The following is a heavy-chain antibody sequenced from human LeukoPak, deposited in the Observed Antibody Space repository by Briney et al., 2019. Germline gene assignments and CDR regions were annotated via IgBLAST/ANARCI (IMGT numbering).Heavy chain of an antibody. D-gene: IGHD7-27*01. CDR1: GFTFSSYA. CDR2: ISGSGGST. Sequence: GGSLRLSCAASGFTFSSYAMSWVRQAPGKGLEWVSAISGSGGSTYYADSVKGRFTTSRDNAKNSLYLQMNSLRAEDTAVYYCASITKATGAIDAFDIWGQGTMVTVSS. J-gene: IGHJ3*02. V-gene: IGHV3-23*01. CDR3: ASITKATGAIDAFDI.